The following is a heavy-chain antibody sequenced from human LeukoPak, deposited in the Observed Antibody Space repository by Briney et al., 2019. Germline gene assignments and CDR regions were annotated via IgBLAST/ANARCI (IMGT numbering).Heavy chain of an antibody. CDR1: GGTFSSYA. Sequence: ASVKVSCKASGGTFSSYAISWVRQAPGQGLEWMGWISAYNGNTNYAQKLQGRVTMTTDTSTSTAYMELRSLRSDDTAVYYCARGGVSSSWYRTPDYWGQGTLVTVSS. CDR3: ARGGVSSSWYRTPDY. V-gene: IGHV1-18*01. CDR2: ISAYNGNT. D-gene: IGHD6-13*01. J-gene: IGHJ4*02.